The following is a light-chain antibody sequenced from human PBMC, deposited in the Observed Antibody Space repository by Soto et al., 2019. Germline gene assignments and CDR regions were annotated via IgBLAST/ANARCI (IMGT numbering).Light chain of an antibody. J-gene: IGKJ4*01. CDR2: DAS. Sequence: EIVLTQSPVTLSLSPGERATLSCRASQSVSSSLAWYQQNPGQAPRLLIYDASNRATGAPARFSGSGSGTDFTLTISRLEPEDVAVYYWQHRRHWPLTFGGGTKVEFK. CDR3: QHRRHWPLT. CDR1: QSVSSS. V-gene: IGKV3-11*01.